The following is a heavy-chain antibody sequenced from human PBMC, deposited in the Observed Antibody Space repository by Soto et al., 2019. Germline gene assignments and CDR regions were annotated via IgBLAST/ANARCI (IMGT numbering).Heavy chain of an antibody. Sequence: ASVKVSCKASGYTFTNYYVHWVRQAPGQGLEWMGLINPSGASTNYAQEFQGRVTMTRDTSTSTVYMELSSLRSEDTAVYYCARESLGSRNYYAHWGQGALVTVSS. J-gene: IGHJ4*02. V-gene: IGHV1-46*01. D-gene: IGHD3-16*01. CDR3: ARESLGSRNYYAH. CDR2: INPSGAST. CDR1: GYTFTNYY.